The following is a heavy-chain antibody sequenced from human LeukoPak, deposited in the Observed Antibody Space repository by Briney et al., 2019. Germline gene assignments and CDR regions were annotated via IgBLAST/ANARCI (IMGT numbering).Heavy chain of an antibody. J-gene: IGHJ4*02. Sequence: GGSLRLSCAASGFTFSSYGMHWVRQAPGKGLEWVAVISYDGSNKYYADSVKGRFTISRDNSKNTLYLQMNSLRAEDTAVYYGAKDIVALRSNSATVTIFDYWGQGTLVTVSS. V-gene: IGHV3-30*18. D-gene: IGHD4-17*01. CDR3: AKDIVALRSNSATVTIFDY. CDR1: GFTFSSYG. CDR2: ISYDGSNK.